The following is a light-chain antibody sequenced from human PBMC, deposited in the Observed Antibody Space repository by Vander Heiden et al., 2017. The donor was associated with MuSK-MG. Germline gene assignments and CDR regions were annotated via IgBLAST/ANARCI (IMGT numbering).Light chain of an antibody. CDR2: KAS. CDR3: QQDNSYSCT. V-gene: IGKV1-5*03. CDR1: KSISSW. J-gene: IGKJ4*01. Sequence: DIQMTQFPSTLSASVGDRVTITCRASKSISSWLAWYQQKPGKAPKLLMYKASSLESGVPSRFSGSGSGTEFTLTISSLQPDDFATYYCQQDNSYSCTFGGGTKVEIK.